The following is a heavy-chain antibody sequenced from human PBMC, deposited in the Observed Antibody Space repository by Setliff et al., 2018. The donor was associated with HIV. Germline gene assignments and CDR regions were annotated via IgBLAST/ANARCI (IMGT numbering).Heavy chain of an antibody. CDR1: GYTFTGYY. CDR3: ARVSPLTHYYYMDM. Sequence: ASVKVSCKASGYTFTGYYMHWVRQAPGQGLEWMGWINPNSGGTNYAQKFQGWVTMTRDTSINTAYVELNSLKSDDTAVYYCARVSPLTHYYYMDMWGKGTTVTVSS. V-gene: IGHV1-2*04. CDR2: INPNSGGT. D-gene: IGHD7-27*01. J-gene: IGHJ6*03.